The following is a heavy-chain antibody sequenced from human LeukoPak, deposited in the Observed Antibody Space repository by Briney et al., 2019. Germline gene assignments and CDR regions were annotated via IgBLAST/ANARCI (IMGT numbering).Heavy chain of an antibody. CDR3: ARRRITMVRGSSFDY. CDR1: GGSFSGYY. Sequence: SETLSLTCAVYGGSFSGYYWSWIRQPPGKGLEWIGEIYHSGSTNYNPSLKSRVTISVDTSKNQFSLKLSSVTAADTAVYYCARRRITMVRGSSFDYWGQGTLVTVSS. J-gene: IGHJ4*02. V-gene: IGHV4-34*01. CDR2: IYHSGST. D-gene: IGHD3-10*01.